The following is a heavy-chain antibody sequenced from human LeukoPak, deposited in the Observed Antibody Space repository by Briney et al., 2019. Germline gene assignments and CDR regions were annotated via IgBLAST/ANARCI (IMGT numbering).Heavy chain of an antibody. J-gene: IGHJ4*02. CDR1: GGTFSSYA. CDR3: ARDGLSGYPLH. D-gene: IGHD6-25*01. CDR2: IIPIFGTA. V-gene: IGHV1-69*06. Sequence: ASVKVTCKASGGTFSSYAMSWVRQAPGQGLEWMGRIIPIFGTANYAQKFQGRVTITADKSTSTAYMELSSLRSEDTAVYYCARDGLSGYPLHWAQKTVVTVSS.